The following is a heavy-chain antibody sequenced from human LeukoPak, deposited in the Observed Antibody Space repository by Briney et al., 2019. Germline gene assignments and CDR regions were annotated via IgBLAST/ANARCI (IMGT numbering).Heavy chain of an antibody. CDR3: ARDRVRGNSNPFFDY. CDR1: GDSVSSTY. Sequence: SETLSLTCSVSGDSVSSTYWSWVRQPPGKGLEWIAYGHHSERSNYNPSLKSRVTISVDTSKNQFSLKLSSVTAADTAVYYCARDRVRGNSNPFFDYWGQGTLVTVSS. V-gene: IGHV4-59*02. J-gene: IGHJ4*02. D-gene: IGHD4-11*01. CDR2: GHHSERS.